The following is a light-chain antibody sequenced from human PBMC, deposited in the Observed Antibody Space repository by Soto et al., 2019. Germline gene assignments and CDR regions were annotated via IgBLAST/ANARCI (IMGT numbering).Light chain of an antibody. CDR2: LTSDGRH. J-gene: IGLJ2*01. CDR3: QSWGRGIPVV. CDR1: SGHSSYA. Sequence: QAVVTQSPSASGSLGAWVNLTCTLSSGHSSYAIAWHQQQPEKAPRYLMMLTSDGRHSKEEGIHDRFAGSSSGAERYLIISRLQSEDEADYCCQSWGRGIPVVFGGGTKLTVL. V-gene: IGLV4-69*01.